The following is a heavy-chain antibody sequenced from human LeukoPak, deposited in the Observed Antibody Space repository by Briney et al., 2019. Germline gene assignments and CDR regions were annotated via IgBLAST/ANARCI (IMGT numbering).Heavy chain of an antibody. CDR2: INPNSGGT. J-gene: IGHJ6*03. CDR1: GYTFTGYY. CDR3: ASSAPPYYYYMDV. V-gene: IGHV1-2*02. D-gene: IGHD3-10*01. Sequence: GASVKVSYKASGYTFTGYYMHWVRQAPGQGLEWMGWINPNSGGTNYAQKFQGRVTMTRDTSISTAYMELSRLRSDDTAVYYCASSAPPYYYYMDVWGKGTTVTVSS.